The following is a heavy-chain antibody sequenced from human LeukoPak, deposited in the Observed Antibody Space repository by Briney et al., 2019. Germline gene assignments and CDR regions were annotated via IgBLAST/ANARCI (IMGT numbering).Heavy chain of an antibody. J-gene: IGHJ4*02. Sequence: SETLSLTCAVYGGSFSGYYWSWFRQPPGKGLEWIGEINHSGSTNYNPSLKSRVTISVDTSKNQFSLKLSSVTAADTAVYYCASGITMVRGSVFYWGQGTLVTVSS. CDR1: GGSFSGYY. V-gene: IGHV4-34*01. CDR2: INHSGST. CDR3: ASGITMVRGSVFY. D-gene: IGHD3-10*01.